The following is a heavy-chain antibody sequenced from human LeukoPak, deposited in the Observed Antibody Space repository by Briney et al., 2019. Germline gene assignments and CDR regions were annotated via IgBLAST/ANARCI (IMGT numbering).Heavy chain of an antibody. D-gene: IGHD6-13*01. CDR2: IWYDGSNK. Sequence: GRSLRLSCAASGFTFSSYGMHWVRQAPGKGLEWVAVIWYDGSNKYYADSVKGRFTISRDNSKNTLYLQMNSLRAEDTAVYYCARTYSTHRHMDVWGQGTTVTVSS. CDR3: ARTYSTHRHMDV. V-gene: IGHV3-33*01. CDR1: GFTFSSYG. J-gene: IGHJ6*02.